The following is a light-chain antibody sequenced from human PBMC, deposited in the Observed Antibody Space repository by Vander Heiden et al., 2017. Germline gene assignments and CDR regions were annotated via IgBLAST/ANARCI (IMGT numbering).Light chain of an antibody. J-gene: IGLJ3*02. CDR3: SAWDNSLNAWV. V-gene: IGLV1-44*01. Sequence: QSVLTQPPSASGTPGQRVTISCSGSSSNIGSRTVNWYQQLPGTAPKLLIYSNNQRPSGVPDRISASKSGTSASLAVSGLQSEDEADYYCSAWDNSLNAWVFGGWTKLTVL. CDR1: SSNIGSRT. CDR2: SNN.